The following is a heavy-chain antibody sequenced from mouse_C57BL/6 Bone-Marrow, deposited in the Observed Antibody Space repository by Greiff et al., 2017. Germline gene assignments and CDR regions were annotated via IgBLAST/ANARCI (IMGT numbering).Heavy chain of an antibody. Sequence: QVQLQQSGAELARPGASVKLSCKASGYTFTSYGISWVKQRTGQGLEWIGEIYPRSGNTYYNEKFKGKATLTADKSSSTAYMMLRSLTSDDSAVYYCAGYDLGYCDVWGTGTTVTVSS. D-gene: IGHD2-4*01. J-gene: IGHJ1*03. CDR2: IYPRSGNT. CDR1: GYTFTSYG. V-gene: IGHV1-81*01. CDR3: AGYDLGYCDV.